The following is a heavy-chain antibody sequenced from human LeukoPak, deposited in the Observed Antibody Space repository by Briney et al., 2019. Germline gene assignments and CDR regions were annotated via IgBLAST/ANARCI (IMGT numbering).Heavy chain of an antibody. J-gene: IGHJ6*02. Sequence: SETLSLTCAVYGGSFSGYYWSWIRQPPGKGLEWIGYIYYSGSTNYNPSLKSRVTISVDTSKNQFSLRVSSVTAADTAVYYCAKHAGILSSSYYSFYGFDVWGQGTTVTVSS. CDR2: IYYSGST. CDR1: GGSFSGYY. D-gene: IGHD6-6*01. CDR3: AKHAGILSSSYYSFYGFDV. V-gene: IGHV4-59*08.